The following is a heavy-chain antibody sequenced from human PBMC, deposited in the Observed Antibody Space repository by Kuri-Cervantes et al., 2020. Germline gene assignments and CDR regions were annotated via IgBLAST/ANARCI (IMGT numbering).Heavy chain of an antibody. D-gene: IGHD6-19*01. CDR3: ARVVAGLYYYYGMDV. CDR1: GYTFTGYN. J-gene: IGHJ6*02. V-gene: IGHV1-2*02. CDR2: INPNSGGA. Sequence: ASVKVSCKASGYTFTGYNLHWVRQAPGEGLEWMGWINPNSGGANYAQKYQGRVTMTRDTSISTAYMELSSLRSDDTAVYYCARVVAGLYYYYGMDVWGQGTTVTVSS.